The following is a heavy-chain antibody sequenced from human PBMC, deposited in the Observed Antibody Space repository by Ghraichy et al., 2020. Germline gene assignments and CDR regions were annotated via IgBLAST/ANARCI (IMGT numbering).Heavy chain of an antibody. D-gene: IGHD1-26*01. CDR2: LSGSGGSP. Sequence: ETLSLTCAASGFTFSSYAMSWVRQAPGKGLEWVSALSGSGGSPYYADSVKGRFTISRDNSKNTLYLQMNSLRAEDTAVYYCAKDRWELQPGAFDIWGQGTMVTVSS. J-gene: IGHJ3*02. CDR3: AKDRWELQPGAFDI. V-gene: IGHV3-23*01. CDR1: GFTFSSYA.